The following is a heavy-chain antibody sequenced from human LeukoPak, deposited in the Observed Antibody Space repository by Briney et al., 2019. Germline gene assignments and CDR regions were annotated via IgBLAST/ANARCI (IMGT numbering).Heavy chain of an antibody. CDR1: GYTFTSYD. D-gene: IGHD3-22*01. CDR2: MNPNSGNT. CDR3: ARGFRDSSGRKPDY. V-gene: IGHV1-8*01. Sequence: ASVKVSCKASGYTFTSYDINWMRQATGQGLEWMGWMNPNSGNTGYAQKFQDRVTMTRNTSIKPAYMELSSLRSEDMAVYYCARGFRDSSGRKPDYWGQGTLVTVSS. J-gene: IGHJ4*02.